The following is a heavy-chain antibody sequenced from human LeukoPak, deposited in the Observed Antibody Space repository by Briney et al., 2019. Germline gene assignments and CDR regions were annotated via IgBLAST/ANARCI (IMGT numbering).Heavy chain of an antibody. V-gene: IGHV4-39*07. Sequence: SETLSLTCTVSGDSISRSSYFWAWIRQPPGKGLEWIGSVYSSGSTYYNPSLRSQITISVDTSKNQFSLKLTSVAAADTAVYYCARTTEGGYTYGYFYYYYMDVWGKGTTVTVSS. D-gene: IGHD5-18*01. CDR3: ARTTEGGYTYGYFYYYYMDV. CDR2: VYSSGST. CDR1: GDSISRSSYF. J-gene: IGHJ6*03.